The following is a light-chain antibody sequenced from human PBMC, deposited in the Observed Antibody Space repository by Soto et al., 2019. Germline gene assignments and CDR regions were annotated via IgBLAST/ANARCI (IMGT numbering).Light chain of an antibody. CDR3: LQRSNWLT. CDR1: QSVSSY. V-gene: IGKV3-11*01. CDR2: GAS. Sequence: EIVLTQSPATLSLSPGERATLSCRASQSVSSYLAWYQQKPGQPPRLLIYGASNRATGIPARFSGSGSGTDFTLTISSLEPEDSAVYYCLQRSNWLTFGGGPKVEIK. J-gene: IGKJ4*01.